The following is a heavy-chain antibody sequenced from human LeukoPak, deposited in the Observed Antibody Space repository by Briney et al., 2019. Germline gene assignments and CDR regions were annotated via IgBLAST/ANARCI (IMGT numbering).Heavy chain of an antibody. D-gene: IGHD6-13*01. Sequence: SETLSLTCTVSGGSISSSSYYWGWIRQPPGKGLEWIGSIYYSGSTYYDPSLKSRVTISVDTSKNQFSLKLSSVTAADTAVYYCASLLISGYSSSWYGMDVWGQGTTATVSS. CDR3: ASLLISGYSSSWYGMDV. J-gene: IGHJ6*02. CDR2: IYYSGST. CDR1: GGSISSSSYY. V-gene: IGHV4-39*01.